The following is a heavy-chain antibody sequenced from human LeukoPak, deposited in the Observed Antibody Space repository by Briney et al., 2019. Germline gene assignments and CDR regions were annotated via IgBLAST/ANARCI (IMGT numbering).Heavy chain of an antibody. CDR3: ARLYYYYGMDV. J-gene: IGHJ6*02. Sequence: SETLSLTCTVSGGSIRSSSHYWVWIRQPRGKGLEWIVSIYFSGSTYYNPSLKSRVTISVDTSKSQFFLKLTSVTAADTAVYYCARLYYYYGMDVWGQGTTVTVSS. CDR1: GGSIRSSSHY. CDR2: IYFSGST. V-gene: IGHV4-39*01.